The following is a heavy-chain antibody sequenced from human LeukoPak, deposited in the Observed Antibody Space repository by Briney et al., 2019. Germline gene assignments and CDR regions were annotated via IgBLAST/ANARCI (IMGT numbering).Heavy chain of an antibody. CDR2: ISAYNGNT. V-gene: IGHV1-18*01. J-gene: IGHJ4*02. CDR3: ARAYYDFWSGPSPFDY. Sequence: ASVKVSCKASGYTFTSYGISWVRQAPGQGLEWMGWISAYNGNTSYAQKLQGRVTMTTDTSTSTAYMELRSLRSDDTAVYYCARAYYDFWSGPSPFDYWGQGTLVTVSS. CDR1: GYTFTSYG. D-gene: IGHD3-3*01.